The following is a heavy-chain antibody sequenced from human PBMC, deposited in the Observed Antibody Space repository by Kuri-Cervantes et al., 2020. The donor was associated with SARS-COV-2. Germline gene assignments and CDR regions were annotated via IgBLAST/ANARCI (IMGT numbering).Heavy chain of an antibody. CDR2: IFSNDEK. V-gene: IGHV2-26*01. Sequence: SGPTLVKPTETLTLTCTVSGFSLSNARMGVSWIRQPPGKALEWLAHIFSNDEKSYSTSLKSRLTITKDTSKNQVVLTMTNMDPVDTATYYCAHILEAVAGTLYYYYYYMDVWGKGTTVTVSS. CDR1: GFSLSNARMG. CDR3: AHILEAVAGTLYYYYYYMDV. D-gene: IGHD6-19*01. J-gene: IGHJ6*03.